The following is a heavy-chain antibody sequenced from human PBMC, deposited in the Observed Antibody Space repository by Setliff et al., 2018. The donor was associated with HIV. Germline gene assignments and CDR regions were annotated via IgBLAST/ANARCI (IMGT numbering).Heavy chain of an antibody. Sequence: GGSLRLSCAASEFTFSDYAMSWVRQAPGKGLEWVSAISGSAGSTYYADSVKGRFTISGDNSKNTVYLQMNSLRAEDTAAYYCAKGGLNWGIGEGFDVWGQGTMVTVSS. D-gene: IGHD6-13*01. CDR3: AKGGLNWGIGEGFDV. CDR1: EFTFSDYA. CDR2: ISGSAGST. J-gene: IGHJ3*01. V-gene: IGHV3-23*01.